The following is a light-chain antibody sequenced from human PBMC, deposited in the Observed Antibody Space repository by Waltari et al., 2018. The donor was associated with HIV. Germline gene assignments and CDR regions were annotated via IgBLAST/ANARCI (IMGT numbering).Light chain of an antibody. CDR3: QQYYSTPLT. J-gene: IGKJ4*01. CDR1: QGVGSN. V-gene: IGKV3-15*01. CDR2: GAA. Sequence: DIVMTQSPAILSVSPGERVTLSCRASQGVGSNLAWYQQKVGQAPRLLIYGAATRAAEIPVRFSGSGSGTDFTLTISSLQAEDVAVYYCQQYYSTPLTFGGGTTVEIK.